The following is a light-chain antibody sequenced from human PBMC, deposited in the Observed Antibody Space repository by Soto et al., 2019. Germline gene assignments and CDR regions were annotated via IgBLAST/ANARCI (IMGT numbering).Light chain of an antibody. J-gene: IGKJ1*01. V-gene: IGKV3-15*01. Sequence: EIVMTQSPATLSVSPGERATLSCRASQSGSSNLAWYQQKPGQDPRLLISGASTRSTGIPARFSGSGSGTEFTLTISSLQSEAFAVYYCQHYNNWPPWTFGQGTKVEIK. CDR3: QHYNNWPPWT. CDR2: GAS. CDR1: QSGSSN.